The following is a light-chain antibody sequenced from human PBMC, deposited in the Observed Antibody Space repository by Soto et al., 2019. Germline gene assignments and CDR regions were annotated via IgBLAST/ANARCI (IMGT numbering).Light chain of an antibody. J-gene: IGKJ2*01. V-gene: IGKV1-39*01. Sequence: DIQMTQSPSSLSASVGDRVTITCRASQSISSYLNWYQQKPGKAPKLLIYAASSLQSGVPSRFSGSGSGTDLTLTISSLQPEDFATYYCQQSYSTPYTFGQGTKADI. CDR2: AAS. CDR1: QSISSY. CDR3: QQSYSTPYT.